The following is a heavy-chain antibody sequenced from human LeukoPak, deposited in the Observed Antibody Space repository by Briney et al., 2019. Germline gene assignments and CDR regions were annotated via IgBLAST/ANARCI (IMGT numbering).Heavy chain of an antibody. D-gene: IGHD6-13*01. CDR2: IYTSGRT. Sequence: SETLSLTCTVSGGSFSTYYWSWIRQPAGKGLEWIGRIYTSGRTDYNPPLKSRVTISVDTSKNQFFLKLSSVTAADTAVYYCARDKVSSSWTRGYYYYYMDVWGKGTTVTISS. CDR1: GGSFSTYY. CDR3: ARDKVSSSWTRGYYYYYMDV. V-gene: IGHV4-4*07. J-gene: IGHJ6*03.